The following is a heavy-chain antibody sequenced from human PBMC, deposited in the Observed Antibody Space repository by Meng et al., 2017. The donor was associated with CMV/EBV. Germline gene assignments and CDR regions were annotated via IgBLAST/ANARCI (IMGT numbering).Heavy chain of an antibody. CDR3: AKDLGYYDFWSGSYYYGMDV. V-gene: IGHV3-23*01. J-gene: IGHJ6*02. Sequence: SYAMSWVRQAPGKGLEWVSAISGSGGRTYYADSVKGRFTISRDNSKNTLYLQMNSLRAEDTAVYYCAKDLGYYDFWSGSYYYGMDVWGQGTTVTVSS. D-gene: IGHD3-3*01. CDR2: ISGSGGRT. CDR1: SYA.